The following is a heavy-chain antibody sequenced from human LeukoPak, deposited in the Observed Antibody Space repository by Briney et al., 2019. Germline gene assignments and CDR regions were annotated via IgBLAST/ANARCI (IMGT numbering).Heavy chain of an antibody. J-gene: IGHJ4*02. CDR1: GSTFSSYG. CDR3: ANMNIVVVPAATPNY. D-gene: IGHD2-2*01. Sequence: GGSLGLSCAASGSTFSSYGMHWVRQAPGKGLEWVAFIRYDGSNKYYADSVKGRFTISRDNSKNTLYLQMNSLRAEDTAVYYCANMNIVVVPAATPNYWGQGTLVTVSS. CDR2: IRYDGSNK. V-gene: IGHV3-30*02.